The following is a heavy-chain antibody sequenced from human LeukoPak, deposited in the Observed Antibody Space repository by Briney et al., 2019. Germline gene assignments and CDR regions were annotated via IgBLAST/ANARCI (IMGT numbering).Heavy chain of an antibody. CDR1: GGSISSSSYY. Sequence: SETLSLTCTVSGGSISSSSYYWGWIRQPPGKGLEWIGCIYYSGSTYYNPSLKSRVTISVDTSKNQFSLKLSSVTAADMAVYYCARHYGGLRFLEWSPPAWFDPWGQGTLVTVSS. J-gene: IGHJ5*02. CDR3: ARHYGGLRFLEWSPPAWFDP. D-gene: IGHD3-3*01. CDR2: IYYSGST. V-gene: IGHV4-39*01.